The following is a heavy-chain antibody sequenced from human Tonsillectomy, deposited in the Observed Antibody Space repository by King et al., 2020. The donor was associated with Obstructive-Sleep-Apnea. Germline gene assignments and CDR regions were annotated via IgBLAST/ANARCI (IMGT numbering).Heavy chain of an antibody. CDR3: ARVLGYCSSTSWGGVDY. CDR2: MNPNSGNA. D-gene: IGHD2-2*01. CDR1: GYTFTSHD. J-gene: IGHJ4*02. Sequence: VQLVESGAEVKRPGASVKVSCKASGYTFTSHDINWVRQATGQGLEWMGWMNPNSGNAGFAQKFQGRVTMTRETSIRTAYMELSGLRSEDTAVYYCARVLGYCSSTSWGGVDYWGQGTLVTVSS. V-gene: IGHV1-8*01.